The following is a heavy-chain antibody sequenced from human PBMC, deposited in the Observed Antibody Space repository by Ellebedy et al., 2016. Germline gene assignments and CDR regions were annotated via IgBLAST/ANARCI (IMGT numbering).Heavy chain of an antibody. CDR3: ARDHRGYSSSWYYYYYGMDV. V-gene: IGHV1-46*01. Sequence: ASVKVSXKALGYTFTSHYMHWVRQAPGQGLEWMGIINPSGGSTNYAQNFQGRVTMTRDTSTSTVYMELSSLRSEDTAVYYCARDHRGYSSSWYYYYYGMDVWGQGTTVTVSS. D-gene: IGHD6-13*01. CDR2: INPSGGST. CDR1: GYTFTSHY. J-gene: IGHJ6*02.